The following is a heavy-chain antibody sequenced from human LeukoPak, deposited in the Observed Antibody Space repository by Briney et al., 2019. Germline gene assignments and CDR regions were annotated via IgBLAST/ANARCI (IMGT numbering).Heavy chain of an antibody. Sequence: GGSLRLSCAASAFTFSSYSMNWVRQAPGKGLEWVSSISSSGSYIYYADSVKGRFTISRDNAKNSLYLQMNSLRAEDTAVYYCARDYHIAAPPAFDIWGQGTMVTVSS. D-gene: IGHD6-13*01. CDR1: AFTFSSYS. J-gene: IGHJ3*02. CDR3: ARDYHIAAPPAFDI. V-gene: IGHV3-21*01. CDR2: ISSSGSYI.